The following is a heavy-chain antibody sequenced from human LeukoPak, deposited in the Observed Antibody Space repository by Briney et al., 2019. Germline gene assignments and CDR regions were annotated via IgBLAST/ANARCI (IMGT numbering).Heavy chain of an antibody. CDR1: GGTFSNYP. CDR3: ARGPEIEVAGTTFAAYKWFDP. CDR2: IMPIFGTA. V-gene: IGHV1-69*01. J-gene: IGHJ5*02. D-gene: IGHD6-19*01. Sequence: SVKVSCKTSGGTFSNYPISWVRQAPEQGLEWMGGIMPIFGTAHYAEKLQARVTITADEFTSTVFLELRSLNYEDTAVYYCARGPEIEVAGTTFAAYKWFDPWGQGTLLTVSS.